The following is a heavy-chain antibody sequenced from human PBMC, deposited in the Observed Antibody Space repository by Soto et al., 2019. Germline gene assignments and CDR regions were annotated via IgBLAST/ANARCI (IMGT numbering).Heavy chain of an antibody. CDR3: ARLCSSTSCYVYYYYGMDV. D-gene: IGHD2-2*01. V-gene: IGHV1-18*04. Sequence: ASVKVSCKASGYTFNRYGISWVRQAPGQGLEWMGWISAYNGNTNYAQKLQGRVTMTTDTSTSTAYMELRSLRSDDTAVYYCARLCSSTSCYVYYYYGMDVWGQGTTVTVS. CDR2: ISAYNGNT. CDR1: GYTFNRYG. J-gene: IGHJ6*02.